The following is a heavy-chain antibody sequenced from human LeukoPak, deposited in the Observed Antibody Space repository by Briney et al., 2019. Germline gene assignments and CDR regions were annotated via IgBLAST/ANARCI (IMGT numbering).Heavy chain of an antibody. CDR1: GFTFSNAW. Sequence: GGSLRLSCAASGFTFSNAWMSWVRQAPGKGLEWVGRIKSRTDGGTTDYAAPVKGRFTISRDDSKNTLYLQMNSLKTEDTAVYYCTTDRYFDWLLYLPYFDYWGQGTLVTVSS. D-gene: IGHD3-9*01. CDR2: IKSRTDGGTT. CDR3: TTDRYFDWLLYLPYFDY. J-gene: IGHJ4*02. V-gene: IGHV3-15*01.